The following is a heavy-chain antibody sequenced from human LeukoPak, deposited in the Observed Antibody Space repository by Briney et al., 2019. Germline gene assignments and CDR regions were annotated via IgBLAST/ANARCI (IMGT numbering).Heavy chain of an antibody. CDR3: ARGARAGYNLEPFDN. Sequence: KPSGTLSLTCTVSGGSISSYYWTCIRQPPGKGLEWIGYIFYSGGSNYNPSLKSRVTISVDTSKNQISLKLSSVTAADTAVYYCARGARAGYNLEPFDNWGQGTLVTVSS. CDR1: GGSISSYY. J-gene: IGHJ4*02. CDR2: IFYSGGS. D-gene: IGHD5-24*01. V-gene: IGHV4-59*08.